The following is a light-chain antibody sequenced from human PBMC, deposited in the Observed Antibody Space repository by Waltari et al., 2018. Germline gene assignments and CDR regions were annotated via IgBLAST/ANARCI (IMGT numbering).Light chain of an antibody. Sequence: EIVLTQSPGTLSLSPGERATLPCRASQSVSSSYLAGYQQKPGQAPRLLIYGASSRATGIPDRFSGSGSGTDFTLTISRLEPEDFAVYYCQQYGSSPPYTFGQGTKLEIK. V-gene: IGKV3-20*01. CDR1: QSVSSSY. J-gene: IGKJ2*01. CDR3: QQYGSSPPYT. CDR2: GAS.